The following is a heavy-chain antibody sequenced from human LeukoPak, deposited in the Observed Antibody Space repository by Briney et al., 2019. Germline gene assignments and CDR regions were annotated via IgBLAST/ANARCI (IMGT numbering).Heavy chain of an antibody. D-gene: IGHD3-10*01. CDR2: IRYNGNNQ. CDR1: GFTFNNYG. CDR3: AEDSAFYYIDV. Sequence: GGSLRLSCAASGFTFNNYGMHWVRQAPGKGLEWVAFIRYNGNNQYYADSVKGRFTISRDNSKNTLYLQMNSLKGDDTAVYYCAEDSAFYYIDVWGKGTTVIISS. V-gene: IGHV3-30*02. J-gene: IGHJ6*03.